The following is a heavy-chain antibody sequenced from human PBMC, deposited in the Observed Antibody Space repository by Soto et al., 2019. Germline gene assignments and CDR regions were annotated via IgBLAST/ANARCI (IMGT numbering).Heavy chain of an antibody. V-gene: IGHV5-51*01. D-gene: IGHD6-13*01. CDR1: GYSFTSYW. J-gene: IGHJ6*02. CDR2: IYPGDSDT. CDR3: ARHHGSPGSYFGMDV. Sequence: ESLTISCKGSGYSFTSYWINWVRQMPGKGLEWMGIIYPGDSDTRYSPSFQGQVTISADKSISTAYLQWRSLKASDTAMYYCARHHGSPGSYFGMDVWGQGTTVTVSS.